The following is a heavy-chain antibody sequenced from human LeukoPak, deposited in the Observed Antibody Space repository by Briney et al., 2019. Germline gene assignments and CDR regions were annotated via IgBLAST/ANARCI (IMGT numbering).Heavy chain of an antibody. J-gene: IGHJ4*02. V-gene: IGHV3-15*01. D-gene: IGHD3-3*02. CDR2: IKSKTDGGTT. CDR3: TTGPLAYAYY. Sequence: GGSLRLSCVFSGFTFSNYWMSWVRQAPGKGLEWVGRIKSKTDGGTTDYAAPVKGRFTISRDDSKNTLYLQMNSLKTEDTAVYYCTTGPLAYAYYWGQGTLVTVSS. CDR1: GFTFSNYW.